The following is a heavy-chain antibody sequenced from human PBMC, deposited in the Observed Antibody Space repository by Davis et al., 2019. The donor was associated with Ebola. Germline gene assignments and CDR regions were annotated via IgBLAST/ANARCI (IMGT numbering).Heavy chain of an antibody. D-gene: IGHD2-15*01. CDR1: GYTFTSYG. V-gene: IGHV1-18*01. Sequence: ASVKVSCKASGYTFTSYGISWVRQAPGQGLEWMGWISAYNGNTNYAQKLQGRVTMTTDTSTSTAYMELRSLRSDDTAVYYCARVWYCSGGSCSRPYYYYGMDVWGKGTTVTVSS. CDR3: ARVWYCSGGSCSRPYYYYGMDV. CDR2: ISAYNGNT. J-gene: IGHJ6*04.